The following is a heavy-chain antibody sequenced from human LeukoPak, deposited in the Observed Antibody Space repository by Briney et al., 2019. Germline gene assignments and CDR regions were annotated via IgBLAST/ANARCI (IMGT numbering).Heavy chain of an antibody. CDR2: IYHSGST. CDR1: GYSISSGYY. J-gene: IGHJ4*02. V-gene: IGHV4-38-2*01. Sequence: SETLSLTCAVSGYSISSGYYWGWIRQPPGKGLEWIVSIYHSGSTYYNPSLKSRVTISVDTSKNQFSLKLSSVTAADTAVYYCARGGVPCGGDCYFDMHLFDYWGQGTLVTVSS. CDR3: ARGGVPCGGDCYFDMHLFDY. D-gene: IGHD2-21*01.